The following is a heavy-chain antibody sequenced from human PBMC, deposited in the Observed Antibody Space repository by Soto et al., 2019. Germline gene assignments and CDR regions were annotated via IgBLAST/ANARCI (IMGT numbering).Heavy chain of an antibody. CDR1: GGSFSGYY. CDR3: ARPSITIFGVVTEKNAFDI. J-gene: IGHJ3*02. CDR2: INHSGST. D-gene: IGHD3-3*01. Sequence: SETLSLTCAVYGGSFSGYYWSWIRQPPGKGLEWIGEINHSGSTNYNPSLKSRVTISVDTSKNQFSLKLSSVTAADTAVYYCARPSITIFGVVTEKNAFDIWGQGTMVTVSS. V-gene: IGHV4-34*01.